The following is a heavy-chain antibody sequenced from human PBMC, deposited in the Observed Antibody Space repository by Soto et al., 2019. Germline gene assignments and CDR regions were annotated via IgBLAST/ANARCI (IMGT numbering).Heavy chain of an antibody. CDR2: IWYDGSNK. V-gene: IGHV3-33*01. J-gene: IGHJ6*02. Sequence: GGSLRLSCAASGFTFISYGMHWVRQAPGKGLEWVAVIWYDGSNKYYADSVKGRFTISRDNSKNTLYLQMNSLRAEDTAVYYCARDGGIVATTRTLYYYYGMDVWGQGTTVTVSS. CDR1: GFTFISYG. D-gene: IGHD5-12*01. CDR3: ARDGGIVATTRTLYYYYGMDV.